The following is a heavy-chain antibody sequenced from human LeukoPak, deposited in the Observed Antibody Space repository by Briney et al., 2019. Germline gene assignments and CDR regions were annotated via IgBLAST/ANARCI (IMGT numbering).Heavy chain of an antibody. CDR3: ARDQGSSWYTDY. V-gene: IGHV3-48*04. J-gene: IGHJ4*02. CDR1: GFIFSSYS. CDR2: ISSSSTTI. Sequence: GGTLRLSCAASGFIFSSYSMNWVRQAPGKGLQWVSYISSSSTTIHYADSVKGRFTISRDNAKNSLYLQMNSLRAEDTAVYYCARDQGSSWYTDYWGQGTLVTVSS. D-gene: IGHD6-13*01.